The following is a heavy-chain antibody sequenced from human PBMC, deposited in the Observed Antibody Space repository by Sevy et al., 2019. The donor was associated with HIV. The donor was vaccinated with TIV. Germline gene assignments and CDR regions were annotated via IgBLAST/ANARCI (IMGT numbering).Heavy chain of an antibody. D-gene: IGHD3-16*01. CDR1: GFSFSSYG. Sequence: GGSLRLSCAASGFSFSSYGMHWVRQAPGKGLEWMSYIQYDGSNKDYAYSVKGRFTISRDNSKNTLYLKMNSLRVEDTAVFYCVKEGGGGGGDHWGQGSLVTVSS. J-gene: IGHJ4*02. CDR2: IQYDGSNK. V-gene: IGHV3-30*02. CDR3: VKEGGGGGGDH.